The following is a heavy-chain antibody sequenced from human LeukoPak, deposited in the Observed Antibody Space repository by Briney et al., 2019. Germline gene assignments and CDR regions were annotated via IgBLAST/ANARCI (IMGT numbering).Heavy chain of an antibody. D-gene: IGHD3-3*01. CDR2: IYSGGST. V-gene: IGHV3-53*01. J-gene: IGHJ6*02. CDR3: ARDRTTYYDFWGGYYTHRRYYYYGMDV. CDR1: GFTVSSNY. Sequence: GGSLRLSCAASGFTVSSNYMSWVRQAPGKGLEWVSVIYSGGSTYYADSVKGRFTISRDNSKNTLYLQMNSLRAEDTAVYYCARDRTTYYDFWGGYYTHRRYYYYGMDVWGQGTTVTVSS.